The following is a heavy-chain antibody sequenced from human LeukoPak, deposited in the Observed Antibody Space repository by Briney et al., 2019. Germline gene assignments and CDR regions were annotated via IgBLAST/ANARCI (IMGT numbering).Heavy chain of an antibody. Sequence: SETLSLTCTVPGGSISSSSYYWGWIRQPPGKGLEWIGEINHSGSTNYNPSLKSQVTISVDTSKNQFSLKLSSVTAADTAVYYCARGTYYYDSSGYQAFDIWGQGTMVTVSS. CDR3: ARGTYYYDSSGYQAFDI. D-gene: IGHD3-22*01. CDR2: INHSGST. CDR1: GGSISSSSYY. V-gene: IGHV4-39*07. J-gene: IGHJ3*02.